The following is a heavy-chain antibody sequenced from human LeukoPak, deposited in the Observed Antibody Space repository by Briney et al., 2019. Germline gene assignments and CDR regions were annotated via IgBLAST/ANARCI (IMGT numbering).Heavy chain of an antibody. Sequence: GGSLRLSCAASGFTFSSYSMNWVRQAPGKGLEWVSSISSSSSYVYYADSVKGRFTISRDNAKNSLYLQMNSLRAEDTAVYYCARDQNDILTGYRMFDYWGQGTLVTVSS. J-gene: IGHJ4*02. CDR3: ARDQNDILTGYRMFDY. CDR2: ISSSSSYV. D-gene: IGHD3-9*01. V-gene: IGHV3-21*01. CDR1: GFTFSSYS.